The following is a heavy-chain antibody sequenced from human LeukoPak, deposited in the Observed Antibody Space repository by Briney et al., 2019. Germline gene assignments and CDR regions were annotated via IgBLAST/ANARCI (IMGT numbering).Heavy chain of an antibody. D-gene: IGHD5-12*01. CDR2: IYSGGST. J-gene: IGHJ6*02. CDR1: GFTVSSNY. CDR3: ARDLGSGYRIYYYYYGMDV. V-gene: IGHV3-53*01. Sequence: GGSLRLSCAASGFTVSSNYMSWVRQAPGKGLEWVSVIYSGGSTYYADSVKGRFTISRDNSKNTLYLQMNSLRAEDTAVYYCARDLGSGYRIYYYYYGMDVWGQGTTVTVSS.